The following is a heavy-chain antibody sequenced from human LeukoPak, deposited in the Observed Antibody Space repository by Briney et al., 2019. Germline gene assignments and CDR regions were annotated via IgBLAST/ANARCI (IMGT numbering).Heavy chain of an antibody. CDR1: GFTFSSYG. J-gene: IGHJ4*02. D-gene: IGHD1-26*01. V-gene: IGHV3-30*18. CDR2: ISYDGSNK. CDR3: AKGYFVVGATFFDY. Sequence: GGSLRLSCAASGFTFSSYGMHWVRQAPGKGLEWVAVISYDGSNKYYADSVKGRFTISRDNSKNTLYLQMNSLRAEDTAVYYCAKGYFVVGATFFDYWGQGTLVTVSS.